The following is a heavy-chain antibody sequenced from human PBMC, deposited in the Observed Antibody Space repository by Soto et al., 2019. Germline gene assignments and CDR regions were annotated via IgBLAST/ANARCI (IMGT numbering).Heavy chain of an antibody. V-gene: IGHV2-26*01. CDR2: IFSNDEK. Sequence: QVTLKESGPVLVKPSETLTLTCTVSGFSLSNARMGVSWIRQPPGKALEWLAHIFSNDEKSYSTSLKSRLTISKDTSKSQVVVTMTNMDPVDTATYYCARIRALFDWLPKSYYGMDVWGQGTTVTVSS. D-gene: IGHD3-9*01. CDR3: ARIRALFDWLPKSYYGMDV. CDR1: GFSLSNARMG. J-gene: IGHJ6*02.